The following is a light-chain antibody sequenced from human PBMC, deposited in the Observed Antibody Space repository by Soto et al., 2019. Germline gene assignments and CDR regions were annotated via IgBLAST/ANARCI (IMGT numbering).Light chain of an antibody. CDR2: SND. Sequence: QSVLTQPPSASGTPGQRVTISCSGSSSNIGANTVNWYQQRPGTAPKLLIASNDRRPSGVPNRFSGSKSGTSASLAISGLQSEDDADYYCAAWDDKRYVRVFGSGTEFTVL. CDR1: SSNIGANT. J-gene: IGLJ1*01. V-gene: IGLV1-44*01. CDR3: AAWDDKRYVRV.